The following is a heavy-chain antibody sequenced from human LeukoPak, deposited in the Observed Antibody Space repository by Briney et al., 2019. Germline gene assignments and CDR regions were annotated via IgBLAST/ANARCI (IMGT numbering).Heavy chain of an antibody. J-gene: IGHJ6*02. CDR3: ARRSSGWNPYYYYGMDV. V-gene: IGHV4-59*01. D-gene: IGHD6-19*01. CDR1: GGSFSNYY. CDR2: IYYSGST. Sequence: SETLSLTCTVSGGSFSNYYWAWIRQPPGKGLEWIGYIYYSGSTNYNPSLKSRVTISVDTSKNQFSLKLSSVTAADTAVYYCARRSSGWNPYYYYGMDVWGQGTTVTVSS.